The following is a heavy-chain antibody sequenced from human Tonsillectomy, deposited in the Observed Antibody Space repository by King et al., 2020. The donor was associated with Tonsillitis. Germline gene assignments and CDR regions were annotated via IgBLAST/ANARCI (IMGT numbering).Heavy chain of an antibody. CDR3: AKTSRVNSSSWSRWYYYYYGMDV. D-gene: IGHD6-13*01. J-gene: IGHJ6*02. CDR2: ISWNSGSI. V-gene: IGHV3-9*01. CDR1: GFTFDDYA. Sequence: VQLVESGGGLVQPGRSLRLSCAASGFTFDDYAMHWVRQAPGKGLEWVSGISWNSGSIGYADSVKGRFTISRDNAKNSLYLQMNSLRAEDTALYYCAKTSRVNSSSWSRWYYYYYGMDVWGQGTTVTVSS.